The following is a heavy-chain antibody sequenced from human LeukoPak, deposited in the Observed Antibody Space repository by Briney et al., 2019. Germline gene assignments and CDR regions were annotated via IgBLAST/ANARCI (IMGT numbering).Heavy chain of an antibody. CDR2: ISGSGGSP. Sequence: GGSLRLSCAASGFTFSSYAMSWVRQAPGKGLEWVSTISGSGGSPYYADSVEGRFTISRDNSKNTLSLQMNSLRAEDTAVYYCAKPTVTRANYFDYWGQGALVTVSS. CDR1: GFTFSSYA. V-gene: IGHV3-23*01. D-gene: IGHD4-17*01. CDR3: AKPTVTRANYFDY. J-gene: IGHJ4*02.